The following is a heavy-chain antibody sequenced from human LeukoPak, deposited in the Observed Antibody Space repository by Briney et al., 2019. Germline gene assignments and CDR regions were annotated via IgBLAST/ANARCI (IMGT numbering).Heavy chain of an antibody. CDR3: ARSGQQLVPGQYY. CDR2: ISSSSSYI. D-gene: IGHD6-13*01. Sequence: GGSLRLSCAASGFTFSSYSMNWVRQAPGKGLEWVSSISSSSSYIYYADSVKGRFTISRDNAKNSLYLQMNSLRAEDTAVYYCARSGQQLVPGQYYWGQGTLVTVSS. CDR1: GFTFSSYS. V-gene: IGHV3-21*01. J-gene: IGHJ4*02.